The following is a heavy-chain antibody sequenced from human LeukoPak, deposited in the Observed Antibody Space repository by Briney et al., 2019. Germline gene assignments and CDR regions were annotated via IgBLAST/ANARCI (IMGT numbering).Heavy chain of an antibody. CDR2: ISGDGGST. D-gene: IGHD6-19*01. V-gene: IGHV3-43*02. Sequence: GGSLRLSCAASGFTFDDYAMHWVRQAPGQGLEWVSLISGDGGSTNSADSVKGRFTISRDNSKTTLYLQMNSLRTEDTALYHCAKDRGWYDYWGQGTLVPVSS. CDR1: GFTFDDYA. J-gene: IGHJ4*02. CDR3: AKDRGWYDY.